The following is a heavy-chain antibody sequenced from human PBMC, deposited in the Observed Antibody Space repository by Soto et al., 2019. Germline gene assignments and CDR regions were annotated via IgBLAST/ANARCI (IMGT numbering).Heavy chain of an antibody. CDR1: GFTFSSYA. CDR3: AKGTQRDGYNYGGYYFDY. J-gene: IGHJ4*02. CDR2: ISGSGGST. D-gene: IGHD5-12*01. V-gene: IGHV3-23*01. Sequence: HPGGSLRLSXAASGFTFSSYAMSWVRQAPGKGLEWVSAISGSGGSTYYADSVKGRFTISRDNSKNTLYLQMNSLRAEDTAVYYCAKGTQRDGYNYGGYYFDYWGQGTLVTVSS.